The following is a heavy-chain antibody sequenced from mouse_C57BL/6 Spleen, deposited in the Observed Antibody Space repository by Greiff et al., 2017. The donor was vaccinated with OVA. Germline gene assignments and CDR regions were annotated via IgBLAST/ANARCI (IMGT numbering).Heavy chain of an antibody. D-gene: IGHD2-4*01. CDR3: ARSGSYEYDGAWFAY. CDR2: ILPGSGST. Sequence: QVQLQQSGAELMKPGASVKLSCKATGYTFTGYWIEWVKQRPGHGLEWIGEILPGSGSTNYNEKFKGKATFTADTSSNTAYMQLSSLTTEDSAIYSCARSGSYEYDGAWFAYWGQGTLVTVSA. V-gene: IGHV1-9*01. CDR1: GYTFTGYW. J-gene: IGHJ3*01.